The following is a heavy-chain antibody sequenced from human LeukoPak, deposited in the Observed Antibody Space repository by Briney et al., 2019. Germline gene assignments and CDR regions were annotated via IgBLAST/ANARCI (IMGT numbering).Heavy chain of an antibody. J-gene: IGHJ4*02. Sequence: PGGCLRLSCTTSGFTVTNYWMHWVRQAPGKGLVWVSRINSDRSNTNYAGSVKGRFTISRDNARNTLYLQMNSLRAEDTAVYYCAGGLSDYYYTVGYWGQGTLVTVSS. D-gene: IGHD3-22*01. CDR3: AGGLSDYYYTVGY. V-gene: IGHV3-74*01. CDR2: INSDRSNT. CDR1: GFTVTNYW.